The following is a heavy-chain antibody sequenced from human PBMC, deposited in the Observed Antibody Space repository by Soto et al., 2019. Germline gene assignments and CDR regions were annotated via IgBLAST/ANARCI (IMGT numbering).Heavy chain of an antibody. Sequence: QLQLQESGPGLVKPSETLSLTCSVSGGSISTDSYNWDWIRQSLGKGLEWIGTIYYDGTPSYNPSLKSQVTISVDTSRNHFSLKVKSVTAADTAMYYCARFFGNAFDVWGQGTMVKVSS. D-gene: IGHD3-3*01. V-gene: IGHV4-39*02. CDR3: ARFFGNAFDV. J-gene: IGHJ3*01. CDR2: IYYDGTP. CDR1: GGSISTDSYN.